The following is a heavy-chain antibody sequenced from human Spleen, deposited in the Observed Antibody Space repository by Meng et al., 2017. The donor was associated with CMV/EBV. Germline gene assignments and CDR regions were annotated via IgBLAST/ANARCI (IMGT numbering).Heavy chain of an antibody. CDR2: IYYSGST. J-gene: IGHJ4*02. D-gene: IGHD3-22*01. V-gene: IGHV4-31*03. Sequence: SETLSLTCTVSGGSISSGGYYWSWIRQRPGKDLEWIGYIYYSGSTYYNPSLKSRVTISVDTSKNQFSLKLSSVTAADTAVYYCARLYYDSSGYYYGPGFFDYWGQGTLVTVSS. CDR3: ARLYYDSSGYYYGPGFFDY. CDR1: GGSISSGGYY.